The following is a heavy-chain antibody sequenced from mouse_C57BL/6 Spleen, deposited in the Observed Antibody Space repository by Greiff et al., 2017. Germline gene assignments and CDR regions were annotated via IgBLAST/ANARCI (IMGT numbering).Heavy chain of an antibody. J-gene: IGHJ2*01. CDR3: ARTGTPYYFDD. CDR1: GYTFTSYW. Sequence: QVQLQQPGAELVMPGASVKLSCKASGYTFTSYWMHWVKQRPGQGLEWIGEIDPSDSYTNYNQKFKGKSTLTVDKSSSTAYMQLSSLTSEDSAVYYCARTGTPYYFDDWGQGTTLTVSS. CDR2: IDPSDSYT. D-gene: IGHD4-1*01. V-gene: IGHV1-69*01.